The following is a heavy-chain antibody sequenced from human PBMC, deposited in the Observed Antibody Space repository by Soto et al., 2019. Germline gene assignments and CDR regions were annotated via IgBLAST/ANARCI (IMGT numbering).Heavy chain of an antibody. CDR2: INHSGST. J-gene: IGHJ4*02. V-gene: IGHV4-34*01. D-gene: IGHD6-19*01. CDR1: GGSFSGYY. Sequence: SETLSLTCDVYGGSFSGYYWSWIRQPPGKGLEWIGEINHSGSTNYNPSLKSRVTISVDTSKNQFSLKLSSVTAADTAVYYCARGFMYSSGSLLNYWGQGTLVTVSS. CDR3: ARGFMYSSGSLLNY.